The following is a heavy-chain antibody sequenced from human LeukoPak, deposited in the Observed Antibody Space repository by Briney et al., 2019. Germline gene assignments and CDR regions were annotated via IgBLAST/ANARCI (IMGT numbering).Heavy chain of an antibody. CDR3: AGEGYSYSFDY. CDR2: IYYSGST. J-gene: IGHJ4*02. V-gene: IGHV4-38-2*02. D-gene: IGHD5-18*01. CDR1: GYSISSDYF. Sequence: SETLSLTCIVSGYSISSDYFWGLVRQPPGKGLEWIGYIYYSGSTNYNPSLKSRVTISVDTSKNQFSLKLSSVTAADTAVYYCAGEGYSYSFDYWGQGTLVTVSS.